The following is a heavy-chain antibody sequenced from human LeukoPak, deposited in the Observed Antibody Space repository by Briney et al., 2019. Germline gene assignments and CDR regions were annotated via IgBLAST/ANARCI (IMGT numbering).Heavy chain of an antibody. V-gene: IGHV1-69*01. CDR1: GGTFSSYA. J-gene: IGHJ4*02. CDR3: ARVRDGYNSFDY. D-gene: IGHD5-24*01. CDR2: IIPIFGTA. Sequence: AASVKVTCKASGGTFSSYAISWVRQAPGQGLEWMGGIIPIFGTANYAQKFQGRVTITADESTSTAYMELSSLRSEDTAVYYCARVRDGYNSFDYWGQGTLVTVSS.